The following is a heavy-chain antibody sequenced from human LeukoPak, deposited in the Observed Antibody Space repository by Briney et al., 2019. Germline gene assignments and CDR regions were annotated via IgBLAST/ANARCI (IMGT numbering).Heavy chain of an antibody. V-gene: IGHV4-61*02. CDR3: AMKTYYDFWSSVVEI. CDR1: GGSISSGSYY. J-gene: IGHJ3*02. Sequence: KRSQTLSLTCTVSGGSISSGSYYWSWIRQPAGKGLEWIGRIYTSGSTNYNPSLKSRVTISVDTSKNQFSLKLSSVTAADTAVYYCAMKTYYDFWSSVVEIWGQGTMVTVSS. D-gene: IGHD3-3*01. CDR2: IYTSGST.